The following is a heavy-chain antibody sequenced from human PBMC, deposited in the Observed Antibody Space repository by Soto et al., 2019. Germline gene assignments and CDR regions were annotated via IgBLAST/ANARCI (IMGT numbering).Heavy chain of an antibody. CDR1: GYPFTAFD. Sequence: QVQLVQSGAEVKKPGASVKVYCEASGYPFTAFDINWVRQAAGQGLEWMGWMNPSSGDSAFAQRFQDRITMTRTTSISTAYMELSRLTSDDTAVYYCVRQPGGVATPGDDYWGQGTLVTVSS. CDR3: VRQPGGVATPGDDY. V-gene: IGHV1-8*01. D-gene: IGHD2-15*01. J-gene: IGHJ4*02. CDR2: MNPSSGDS.